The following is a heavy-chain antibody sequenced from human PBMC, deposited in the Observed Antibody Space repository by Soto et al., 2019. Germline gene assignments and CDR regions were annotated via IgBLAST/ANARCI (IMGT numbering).Heavy chain of an antibody. Sequence: EVQLVESGGGLVQPGGSLRLSCAASGFTFSDHYIDWVRQAPGQGLEWVGGTRNKANSYTTEYAASVKGRFNISRDDSENSLYLQMNSLKTEDTAVYYCASSITMVQGVTPYYYYYMDVWGKGTTVTVSS. V-gene: IGHV3-72*01. D-gene: IGHD3-10*01. CDR3: ASSITMVQGVTPYYYYYMDV. CDR2: TRNKANSYTT. J-gene: IGHJ6*03. CDR1: GFTFSDHY.